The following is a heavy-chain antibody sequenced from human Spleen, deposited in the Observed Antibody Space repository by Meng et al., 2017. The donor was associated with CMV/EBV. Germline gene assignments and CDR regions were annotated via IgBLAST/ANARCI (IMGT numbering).Heavy chain of an antibody. Sequence: GESLKISCAASGFTFDDYGMNWVRQAPGKGLEWVANIREDGSSKYYADPVKGRFTISRDNAKNSLFLQMSSLRAEDTAMYYCARAGLGYCSVTSCYNDYWGQGTLVTVS. J-gene: IGHJ4*02. CDR2: IREDGSSK. V-gene: IGHV3-7*01. D-gene: IGHD2-2*02. CDR3: ARAGLGYCSVTSCYNDY. CDR1: GFTFDDYG.